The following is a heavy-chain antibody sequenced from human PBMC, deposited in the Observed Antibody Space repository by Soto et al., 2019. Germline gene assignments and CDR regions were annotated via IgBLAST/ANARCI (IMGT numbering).Heavy chain of an antibody. J-gene: IGHJ6*02. CDR3: ASRPFCFYGLDV. D-gene: IGHD3-3*01. CDR2: VYHTGNA. V-gene: IGHV4-30-2*01. CDR1: GGSITTAGYY. Sequence: PSETLSLTCTVSGGSITTAGYYWRWIRQPPGKALEWIGYVYHTGNAYPKPSLKSRVTISLDRSKNQFSLKMTSVTAAGTALYYCASRPFCFYGLDVWGQGTTVTVSS.